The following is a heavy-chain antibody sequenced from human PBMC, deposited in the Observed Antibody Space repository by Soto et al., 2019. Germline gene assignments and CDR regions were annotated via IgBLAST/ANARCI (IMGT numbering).Heavy chain of an antibody. J-gene: IGHJ4*02. CDR3: APSRSPFVRLQWIQLGYFDY. CDR1: GFSLSTSGVG. D-gene: IGHD5-18*01. V-gene: IGHV2-5*01. CDR2: IYWNDDK. Sequence: SGPTLVNPTQTLTLTCTFSGFSLSTSGVGVGWIRQPPGKALEWLALIYWNDDKRYSPSLKSRLTITKDTSKIKVVLTMTNMDPVDTATYYCAPSRSPFVRLQWIQLGYFDYWGQGTLVTVSS.